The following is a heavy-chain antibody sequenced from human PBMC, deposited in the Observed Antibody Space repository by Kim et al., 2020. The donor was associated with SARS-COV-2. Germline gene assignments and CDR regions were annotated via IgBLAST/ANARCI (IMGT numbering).Heavy chain of an antibody. Sequence: GGSLRLSCAASGFTFSNYAMSWVRQAPGEGLEWVSTIVYNGGSTFYADSVKGRFTISRDNSPNTLNLQMNSLRVDDTAMYYCAKGATTSEWASGMDVWGQGTTVTVSS. CDR2: IVYNGGST. J-gene: IGHJ6*02. V-gene: IGHV3-23*01. CDR3: AKGATTSEWASGMDV. CDR1: GFTFSNYA. D-gene: IGHD1-26*01.